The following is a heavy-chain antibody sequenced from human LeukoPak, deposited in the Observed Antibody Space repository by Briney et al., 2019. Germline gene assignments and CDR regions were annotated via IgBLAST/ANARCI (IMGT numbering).Heavy chain of an antibody. CDR1: GFSFSYYA. CDR3: AKDPSSGFADGDAFDI. D-gene: IGHD3-10*01. Sequence: GGSLRLSCAASGFSFSYYAMSWVRQAPGKGLEWVSGIRSGGGTTYYEDSVKGRFTISRDNSKTTLYLLMNSLRAEDTAVYFCAKDPSSGFADGDAFDIWGRGTMVTVSS. J-gene: IGHJ3*02. CDR2: IRSGGGTT. V-gene: IGHV3-23*01.